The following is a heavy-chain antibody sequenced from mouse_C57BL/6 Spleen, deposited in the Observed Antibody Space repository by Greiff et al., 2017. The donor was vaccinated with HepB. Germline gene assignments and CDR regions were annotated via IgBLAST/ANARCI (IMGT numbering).Heavy chain of an antibody. CDR1: GFTFSSYT. CDR3: ARPPLYGSSYGYFDV. D-gene: IGHD1-1*01. V-gene: IGHV5-9*01. Sequence: EVMLVESGGGLVKPGGSLKLSCAASGFTFSSYTMSWVRQTPEKRLEWVATISGGGGNTYYPDSVKGRFTISRDNAKNTLYLQMSSLRSEDTALYYCARPPLYGSSYGYFDVWGTGTTVTVSS. J-gene: IGHJ1*03. CDR2: ISGGGGNT.